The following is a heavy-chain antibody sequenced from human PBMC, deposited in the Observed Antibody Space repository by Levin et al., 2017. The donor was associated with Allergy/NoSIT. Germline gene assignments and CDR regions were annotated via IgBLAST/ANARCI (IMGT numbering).Heavy chain of an antibody. CDR2: ITSDGGNK. CDR1: GFTFRTYG. Sequence: GESLKISCAASGFTFRTYGIQWVRQAPGEGLEWVALITSDGGNKYYAASVKGRFTISRDNSNNALYLQMNSLSADDTAIYYCAKGGDFDSWGQGTLVTVSS. V-gene: IGHV3-30*18. J-gene: IGHJ4*02. CDR3: AKGGDFDS.